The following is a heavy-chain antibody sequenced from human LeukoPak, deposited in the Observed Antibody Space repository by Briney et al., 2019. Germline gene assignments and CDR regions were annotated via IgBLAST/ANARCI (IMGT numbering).Heavy chain of an antibody. V-gene: IGHV5-51*01. CDR3: ARPALTPGGSGSYYTLDY. CDR1: GYSFTSYW. D-gene: IGHD3-10*01. J-gene: IGHJ4*02. Sequence: GESLKISCKGSGYSFTSYWIGGVRQVPGKGLEWMGIIYPGDSDTRYSPSFQGQVTISADKSISAAYLQWSSLKASDTAMYYCARPALTPGGSGSYYTLDYWGQGTLVTVSS. CDR2: IYPGDSDT.